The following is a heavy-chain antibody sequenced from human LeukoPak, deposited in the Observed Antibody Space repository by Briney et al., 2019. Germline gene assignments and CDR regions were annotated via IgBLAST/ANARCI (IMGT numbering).Heavy chain of an antibody. V-gene: IGHV3-23*01. CDR2: ISGSGGST. J-gene: IGHJ4*02. D-gene: IGHD3-9*01. CDR3: AKSLLRYFDWLQDFDY. Sequence: QPGGSLRLSCAASGFTFSSYAMSWVRQAPGKGLEWVSAISGSGGSTYYADSVKGRFTISRDNSKNTLYLQMNGLRAEDTAVYYCAKSLLRYFDWLQDFDYWGQGTLVTVSS. CDR1: GFTFSSYA.